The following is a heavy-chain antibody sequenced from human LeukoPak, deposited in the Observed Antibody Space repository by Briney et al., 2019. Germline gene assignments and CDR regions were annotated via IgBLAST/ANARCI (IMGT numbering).Heavy chain of an antibody. CDR1: GYTFTGYY. D-gene: IGHD2-2*01. Sequence: ASVKVSCKASGYTFTGYYMHWVRQAPGQGLEWMGWINPNSGGTNYAQKFQGRVTMTRDTSISTAYMEPSRLRSDDTAVYYCAGALLGYCSSTSCLDYWGQGTLVRVSS. V-gene: IGHV1-2*02. CDR3: AGALLGYCSSTSCLDY. CDR2: INPNSGGT. J-gene: IGHJ4*02.